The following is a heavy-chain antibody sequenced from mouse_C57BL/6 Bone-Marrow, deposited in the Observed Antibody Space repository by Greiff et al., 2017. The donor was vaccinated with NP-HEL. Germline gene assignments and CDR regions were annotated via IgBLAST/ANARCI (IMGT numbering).Heavy chain of an antibody. Sequence: QVQLKESGAELVKPGASVKISCKASGYAFSNYWMNWVKQRPGKGLEWIGQIYPGDGDTNYNGKFKDKATLTAAKSSSTAYMQLVRLTSEGSAVYFCGRDAYGGRGNRATVSA. J-gene: IGHJ3*01. CDR1: GYAFSNYW. CDR2: IYPGDGDT. V-gene: IGHV1-80*01. CDR3: GRDAY.